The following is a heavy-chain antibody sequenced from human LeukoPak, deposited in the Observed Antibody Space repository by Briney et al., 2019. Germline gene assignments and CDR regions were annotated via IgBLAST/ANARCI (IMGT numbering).Heavy chain of an antibody. V-gene: IGHV3-7*01. J-gene: IGHJ4*02. D-gene: IGHD4-17*01. Sequence: PGGSLRLSCAASGFIFGSHWMTWVRQVPGKGLEFVASIKQGGSEKYYADSVKGRFTVSRDNAKNSLNLQMNSLDAGDTAVYYCARGPNYVDRVDYLDSWGQGTKVTVSS. CDR2: IKQGGSEK. CDR1: GFIFGSHW. CDR3: ARGPNYVDRVDYLDS.